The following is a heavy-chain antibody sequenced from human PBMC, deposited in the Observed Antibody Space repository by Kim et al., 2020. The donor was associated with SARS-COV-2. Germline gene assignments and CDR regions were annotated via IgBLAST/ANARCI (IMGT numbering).Heavy chain of an antibody. CDR3: ATYPAAGDY. V-gene: IGHV1-24*01. CDR2: GET. J-gene: IGHJ4*02. Sequence: GETIYAQKFQGRVTMTEDTSTDTAYMELSSLRSEDTAVYYCATYPAAGDYWGQGTLVTVSS. D-gene: IGHD2-15*01.